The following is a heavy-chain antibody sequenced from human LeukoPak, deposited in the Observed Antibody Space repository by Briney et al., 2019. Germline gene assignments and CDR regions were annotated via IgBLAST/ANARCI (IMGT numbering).Heavy chain of an antibody. J-gene: IGHJ5*02. CDR1: GGTFRSYA. CDR3: ARSYGDYVYWFDP. V-gene: IGHV1-69*01. D-gene: IGHD4-17*01. CDR2: IIPIFGTA. Sequence: GSSVKVSCKASGGTFRSYAISWVRQAPGQGLEWMGGIIPIFGTANYAQKFQGRVTITADESTSTAYMELSSLRSEDTAVYYCARSYGDYVYWFDPWGQGTLVTVSS.